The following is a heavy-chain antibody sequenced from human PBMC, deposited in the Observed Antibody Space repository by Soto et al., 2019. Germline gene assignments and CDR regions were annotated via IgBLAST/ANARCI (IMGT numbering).Heavy chain of an antibody. CDR2: ILHNGNA. D-gene: IGHD6-19*01. J-gene: IGHJ4*02. CDR1: GASVTSTGYY. V-gene: IGHV4-30-4*01. CDR3: ARVSAVSAEYYFDY. Sequence: QVQLRESGPGLMRPSQTLSLTCTVSGASVTSTGYYWTWIRQSPGKGLEWLGYILHNGNADYSPSLETRPSISLDSSKNQFSLEVNSVSAADTAIYFCARVSAVSAEYYFDYWGQGALVTVSS.